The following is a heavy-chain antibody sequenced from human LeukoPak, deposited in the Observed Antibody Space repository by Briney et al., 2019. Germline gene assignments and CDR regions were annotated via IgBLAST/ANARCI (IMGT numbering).Heavy chain of an antibody. J-gene: IGHJ4*02. D-gene: IGHD2-15*01. CDR2: INHSGST. CDR3: ARGISIVVVETSTEAFDY. V-gene: IGHV4-34*01. CDR1: GGSFSGYY. Sequence: SETLSLTCAVYGGSFSGYYWSWIRQPPGKGLEWIGEINHSGSTNYNPSLKSRVTISVDTSKNQFSLKLSSVTAADTAVYFCARGISIVVVETSTEAFDYWGQGTLVTVSS.